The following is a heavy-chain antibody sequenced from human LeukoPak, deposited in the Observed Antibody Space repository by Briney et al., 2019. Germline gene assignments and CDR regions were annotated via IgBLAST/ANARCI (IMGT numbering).Heavy chain of an antibody. J-gene: IGHJ5*02. CDR3: ARDQPSVVERHWFDP. CDR2: IYTSGIT. D-gene: IGHD6-6*01. Sequence: SETLSLTCTVSGVSISAYYWTWIRQPAGKGLEWIGRIYTSGITNYNPSLESRLTMSLDTSKNQFSLKLSSVTAADTAVYYCARDQPSVVERHWFDPWGQGTLVTVSS. CDR1: GVSISAYY. V-gene: IGHV4-4*07.